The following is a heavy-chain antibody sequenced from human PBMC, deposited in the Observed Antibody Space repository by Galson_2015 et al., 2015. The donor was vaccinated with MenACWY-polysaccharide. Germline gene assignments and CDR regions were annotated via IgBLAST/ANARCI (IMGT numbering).Heavy chain of an antibody. CDR3: ARDPYPGARSGPAS. J-gene: IGHJ5*02. CDR1: GYTFTTYE. D-gene: IGHD1-1*01. V-gene: IGHV1-8*01. CDR2: MNPKSGDT. Sequence: SVKVSCKASGYTFTTYEIIWVRQATGQGLEWMGSMNPKSGDTGSAQKFQGRVTMTRNTSTSTAYMELSGLRSEDTAVYYCARDPYPGARSGPASWGQGTLVTVSS.